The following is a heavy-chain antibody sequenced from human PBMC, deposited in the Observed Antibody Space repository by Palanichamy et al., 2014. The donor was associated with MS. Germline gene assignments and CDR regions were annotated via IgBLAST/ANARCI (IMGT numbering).Heavy chain of an antibody. CDR2: GYYSGST. J-gene: IGHJ6*02. CDR3: AREWGNCSGGNCYSVGFHYYGVDV. CDR1: GGSIRSSSYY. D-gene: IGHD2-15*01. V-gene: IGHV4-39*07. Sequence: QLQLQESGPGLVRPSETLSLTCIVSGGSIRSSSYYWGWIRQPPGKGLEWIGSGYYSGSTYYNSSLKSRATISVDTSKNQFSLKLTSVSAADTARYYCAREWGNCSGGNCYSVGFHYYGVDVWGQGTTVTVSS.